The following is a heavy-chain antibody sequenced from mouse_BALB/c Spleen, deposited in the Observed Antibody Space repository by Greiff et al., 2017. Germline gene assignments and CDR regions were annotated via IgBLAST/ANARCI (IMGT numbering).Heavy chain of an antibody. Sequence: QVQLKESGPGLVAPSQSLSITCTVSGFSLTGYGVNWVRQPPGKGLEWLGMIWGDGSTDYNSALKSRLSISKDNSKSQVFLKLNSLQTDDTATYYCAKPEAARATSDYAMDYWGQGTSVTVSS. CDR1: GFSLTGYG. CDR3: AKPEAARATSDYAMDY. CDR2: IWGDGST. D-gene: IGHD3-1*01. V-gene: IGHV2-6-7*01. J-gene: IGHJ4*01.